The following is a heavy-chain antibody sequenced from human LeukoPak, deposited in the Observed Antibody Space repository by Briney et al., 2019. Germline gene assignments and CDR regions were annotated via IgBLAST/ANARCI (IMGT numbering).Heavy chain of an antibody. V-gene: IGHV4-4*02. CDR1: GGSISSNYR. D-gene: IGHD3-22*01. J-gene: IGHJ4*02. CDR2: IYHSGST. CDR3: ARDSYYYDSSGYYRAFDY. Sequence: SGTLSLTCAVSGGSISSNYRWTWVRQPPGKGLEWIGEIYHSGSTNYNPSLKSRVTLSVDKSKNQFSLKLSSVTAADTAVYYCARDSYYYDSSGYYRAFDYWGQGTLVTVSS.